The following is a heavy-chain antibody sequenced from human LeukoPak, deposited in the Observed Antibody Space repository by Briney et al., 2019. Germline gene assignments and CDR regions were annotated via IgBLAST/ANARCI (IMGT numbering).Heavy chain of an antibody. V-gene: IGHV3-48*02. Sequence: SGGSLRLSCAASGFTFSIYSMNWVRQAPGKGLEWVSYISGSSSDMYNADSVKGRFTISRDNAKNSLYLQMNSLRDEDTAVYYCARDRARCLDIWGQGTLVTVSS. J-gene: IGHJ3*02. CDR2: ISGSSSDM. CDR3: ARDRARCLDI. CDR1: GFTFSIYS.